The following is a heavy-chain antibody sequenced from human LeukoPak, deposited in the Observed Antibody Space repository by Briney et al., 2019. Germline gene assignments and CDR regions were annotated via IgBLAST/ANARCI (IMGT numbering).Heavy chain of an antibody. J-gene: IGHJ4*02. CDR3: ARGPGGFGELRLDY. CDR1: GGSISSYY. Sequence: PSETLSLTCTVSGGSISSYYWSWIRQPAGKGLEWIGRIYSGGSTNYNPSLKSRVTMSVDTSKNKFSLNLSSVTAADTAVYYCARGPGGFGELRLDYWGQGTLVTVSS. D-gene: IGHD3-10*01. V-gene: IGHV4-4*07. CDR2: IYSGGST.